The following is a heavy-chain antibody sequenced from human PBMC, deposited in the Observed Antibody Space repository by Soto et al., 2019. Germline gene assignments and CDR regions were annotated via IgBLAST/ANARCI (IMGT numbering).Heavy chain of an antibody. V-gene: IGHV4-38-2*01. Sequence: PSETLSPTCAVSGYAIASGYYWALIRQSPGKGLEWIGSIYHAGSVYYNPSLNSRVAVSLDTSKNHFSLKLTSVTAADTAVYYCARTFDYYGMDVWGQGTTVTVS. CDR3: ARTFDYYGMDV. CDR2: IYHAGSV. CDR1: GYAIASGYY. J-gene: IGHJ6*02.